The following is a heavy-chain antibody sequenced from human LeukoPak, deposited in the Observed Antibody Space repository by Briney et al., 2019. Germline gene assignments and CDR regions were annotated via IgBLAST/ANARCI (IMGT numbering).Heavy chain of an antibody. CDR2: ISSSGSTI. D-gene: IGHD3-10*01. J-gene: IGHJ4*02. V-gene: IGHV3-48*03. CDR3: ARDQRFAGFGESSY. Sequence: GGSLRLSCAASGSTFSSYEMNWVRQAPGKGLEWVSYISSSGSTIYYADSVKGRFTISRDNAKNSLYLQMNSLRAEDTAVYYCARDQRFAGFGESSYWGQGTLVTVSS. CDR1: GSTFSSYE.